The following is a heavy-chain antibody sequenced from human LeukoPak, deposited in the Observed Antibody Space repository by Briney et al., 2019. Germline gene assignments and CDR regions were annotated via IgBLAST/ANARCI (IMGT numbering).Heavy chain of an antibody. CDR1: GFTFSSYG. D-gene: IGHD3-22*01. Sequence: RVLRLSCAASGFTFSSYGMHWVRQAPGKGLEWVAVISYDGSNKYYADSVRGRFTISRDNSKNTLYLQMNSLRAEDTAVYYCARDPTSVVTSPDYWGQGTLVTVSS. J-gene: IGHJ4*02. V-gene: IGHV3-30*03. CDR2: ISYDGSNK. CDR3: ARDPTSVVTSPDY.